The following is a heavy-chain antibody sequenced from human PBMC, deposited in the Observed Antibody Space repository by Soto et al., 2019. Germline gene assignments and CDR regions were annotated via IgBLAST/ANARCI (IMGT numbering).Heavy chain of an antibody. CDR3: ARDTMIVVVGDAFDF. CDR1: GFTFSSYA. V-gene: IGHV3-30-3*01. D-gene: IGHD3-22*01. J-gene: IGHJ3*01. Sequence: QVQLVESGGGVVQPGRSLRLSCAASGFTFSSYAMHWVRQAPGKGLEWVAVISYDGSNKYYADSVKGRFTISRDNSKNTLYLQMNSLRAEDTAVYYCARDTMIVVVGDAFDFWGQGTMVTVSS. CDR2: ISYDGSNK.